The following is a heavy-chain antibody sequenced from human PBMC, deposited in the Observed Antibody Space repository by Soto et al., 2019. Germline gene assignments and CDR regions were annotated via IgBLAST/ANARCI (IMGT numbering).Heavy chain of an antibody. CDR2: IYYSGST. Sequence: SETQCLTCTVSGGSISSYYLSWIRQPPGKGLEWIGYIYYSGSTNYNPSLKSRVTISVDTSKNQFSLKLSSVTAADTAVYYCARAWTTRGAYMDVWGKGTTVTVSS. CDR1: GGSISSYY. D-gene: IGHD2-2*01. V-gene: IGHV4-59*08. J-gene: IGHJ6*03. CDR3: ARAWTTRGAYMDV.